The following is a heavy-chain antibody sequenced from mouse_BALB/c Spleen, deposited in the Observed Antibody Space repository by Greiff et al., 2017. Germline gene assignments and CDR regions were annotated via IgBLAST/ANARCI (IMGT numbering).Heavy chain of an antibody. CDR3: ARDETARATWAY. V-gene: IGHV5-9-4*01. J-gene: IGHJ3*01. D-gene: IGHD3-2*01. CDR2: ISSGGSYT. Sequence: EVKVVDSGGGLVKPGGSLKLSCAASGFTFSSYAMSWVRQSPEKRLEWVAEISSGGSYTYYPDTVTGRFTISRDNAKNTLYLEMSSLRSEDTAMYYCARDETARATWAYWGQGTLVTVSA. CDR1: GFTFSSYA.